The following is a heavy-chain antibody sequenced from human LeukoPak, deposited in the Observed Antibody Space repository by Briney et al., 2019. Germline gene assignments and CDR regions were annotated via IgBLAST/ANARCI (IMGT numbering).Heavy chain of an antibody. CDR2: ISSSGSTI. V-gene: IGHV3-48*03. J-gene: IGHJ6*04. D-gene: IGHD3-10*02. CDR1: GFTFSSYE. Sequence: GGSLRLSCAASGFTFSSYEMNWVRQAPGKGLEWVSYISSSGSTIYYADSVKGRFTISRDNAKNSLYLQMNSLRAEDTAVYYCAELGITMIGGVWGKGTTVTDSS. CDR3: AELGITMIGGV.